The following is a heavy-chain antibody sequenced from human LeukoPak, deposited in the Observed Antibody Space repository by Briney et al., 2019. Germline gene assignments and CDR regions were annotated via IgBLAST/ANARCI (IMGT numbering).Heavy chain of an antibody. CDR2: INPNSGGT. CDR1: GYTFTGYY. D-gene: IGHD2-2*01. Sequence: ASVKVSCKASGYTFTGYYMHWVRQAPGQGLEWMGWINPNSGGTNYAQKFQGRVTMTRDTSISTAYMELSRLRSDDTAAYYCAIGYCSSTSCHQADYWGQGTLVTVSS. CDR3: AIGYCSSTSCHQADY. V-gene: IGHV1-2*02. J-gene: IGHJ4*02.